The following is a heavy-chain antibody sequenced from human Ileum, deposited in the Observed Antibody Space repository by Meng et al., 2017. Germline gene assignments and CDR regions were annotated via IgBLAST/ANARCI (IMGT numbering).Heavy chain of an antibody. J-gene: IGHJ4*01. V-gene: IGHV4-39*02. CDR2: IYYRGTT. D-gene: IGHD4-17*01. Sequence: QLQLQVSGPGLLEPSETLSLTCVVSSGSLTSSGSYWGWVRQSPGKGLEWIATIYYRGTTYYNPSLKSRVTISIDTSKSQVSLEIASVVAADSGLFYCARGTDYGDSYYFDFWGPGFLVTVSS. CDR3: ARGTDYGDSYYFDF. CDR1: SGSLTSSGSY.